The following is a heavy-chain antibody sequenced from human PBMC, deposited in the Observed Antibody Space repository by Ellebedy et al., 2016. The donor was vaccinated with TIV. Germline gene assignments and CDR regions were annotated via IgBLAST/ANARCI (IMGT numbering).Heavy chain of an antibody. CDR3: ASVDIVTTIIDYYNMDV. V-gene: IGHV1-69*13. Sequence: ASVKVSCKSSGGTFSNYAISWVRQAPGQGLEWMGGIIPFFGTTDYAQKFQGRVTVTADESTSTAYMELSSLSSEDTAVYYCASVDIVTTIIDYYNMDVWGQGTTVTVSS. CDR2: IIPFFGTT. CDR1: GGTFSNYA. D-gene: IGHD5-12*01. J-gene: IGHJ6*02.